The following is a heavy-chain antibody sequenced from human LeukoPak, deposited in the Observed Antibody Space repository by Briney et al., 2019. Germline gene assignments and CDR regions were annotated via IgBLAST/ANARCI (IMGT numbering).Heavy chain of an antibody. V-gene: IGHV3-30*18. Sequence: PGRSLRLSCAASGFTFSSYGMHWVRQAPGKGLEWVAVISYDGSNKYYADSVKGRFTISRDNSKNTLYLQMNSLGAEDTAVYYCAKASMLYAEYYYYGMDVWGQGTTVTVSS. CDR2: ISYDGSNK. J-gene: IGHJ6*02. CDR1: GFTFSSYG. D-gene: IGHD2-8*01. CDR3: AKASMLYAEYYYYGMDV.